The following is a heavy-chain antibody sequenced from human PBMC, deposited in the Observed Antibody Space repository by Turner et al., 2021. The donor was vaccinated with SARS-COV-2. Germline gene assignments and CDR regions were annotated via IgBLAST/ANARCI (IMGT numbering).Heavy chain of an antibody. J-gene: IGHJ4*02. D-gene: IGHD3-16*01. V-gene: IGHV3-33*01. Sequence: QGQLLASAVCLVQPGRFLVPSCAASGCTFRSYGIHWVRQSTGKGLEWGVERWEDGSNKYYADSVKGRFTISRDNSQNSMYLQMNSLRAEDTAVYYWETDIRWGDSLGDLWDCWGQGTLVTVSS. CDR2: RWEDGSNK. CDR3: ETDIRWGDSLGDLWDC. CDR1: GCTFRSYG.